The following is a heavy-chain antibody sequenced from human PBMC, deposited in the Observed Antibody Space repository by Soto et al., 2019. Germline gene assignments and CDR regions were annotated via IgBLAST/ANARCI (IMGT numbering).Heavy chain of an antibody. V-gene: IGHV1-69*13. J-gene: IGHJ6*02. CDR1: GGTFSSYA. CDR2: IIPIFGTA. D-gene: IGHD3-10*01. Sequence: GASVKVSCKASGGTFSSYAISWVRQAPGQGLEWMGGIIPIFGTANYAQKFQGRVTITADESTSTAYMELSSLRSEDTAVYYCVLFGELLRAKYYGMDVWGQGTTVTVSS. CDR3: VLFGELLRAKYYGMDV.